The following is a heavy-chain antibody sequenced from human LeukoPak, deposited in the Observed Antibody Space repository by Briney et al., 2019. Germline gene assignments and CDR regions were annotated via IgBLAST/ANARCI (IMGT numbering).Heavy chain of an antibody. V-gene: IGHV4-59*12. J-gene: IGHJ2*01. CDR2: IYYSGST. CDR1: GGSISSYY. Sequence: SETLSLTCTVSGGSISSYYWSWIRQPPGKGLEWIGYIYYSGSTNYNPSLKSRVTISVDTSKNQFSLKLSSVTAADTAVYYCARDQTYYYDSSGQTSYWYFDLWGRGTLVTVSS. D-gene: IGHD3-22*01. CDR3: ARDQTYYYDSSGQTSYWYFDL.